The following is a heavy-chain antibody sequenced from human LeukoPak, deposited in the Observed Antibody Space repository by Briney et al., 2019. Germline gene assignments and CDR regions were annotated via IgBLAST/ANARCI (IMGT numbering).Heavy chain of an antibody. J-gene: IGHJ4*02. D-gene: IGHD5-12*01. CDR1: GFTLSDYY. Sequence: GGSLRLSCAASGFTLSDYYMGWMRQAPGKGLEWVAYITSSGSDIYYANCVRGRFSISRDNAKISLFLQMNSLRVEDTATYYCASAIVATSGDFWGQGTLVSVSS. CDR3: ASAIVATSGDF. V-gene: IGHV3-11*01. CDR2: ITSSGSDI.